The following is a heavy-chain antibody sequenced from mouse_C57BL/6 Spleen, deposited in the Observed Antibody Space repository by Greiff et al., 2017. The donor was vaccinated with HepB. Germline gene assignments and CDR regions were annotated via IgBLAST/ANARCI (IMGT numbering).Heavy chain of an antibody. Sequence: VQLQQSGAELVKPGASVKLSCKASGYTFTSYWMHWVKQRPGQGLEWIGMIHPNSGSTNYNEKFKSKATLTVDKSSSTSYMQLSSQTSEDSAVYYCARPRTSTGSSFADWGQGTLVTVSA. V-gene: IGHV1-64*01. J-gene: IGHJ3*01. D-gene: IGHD1-1*01. CDR1: GYTFTSYW. CDR2: IHPNSGST. CDR3: ARPRTSTGSSFAD.